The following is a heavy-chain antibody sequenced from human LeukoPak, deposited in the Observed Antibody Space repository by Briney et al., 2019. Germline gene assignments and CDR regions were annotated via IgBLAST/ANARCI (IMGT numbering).Heavy chain of an antibody. D-gene: IGHD3-10*01. CDR2: ISSRSGSSI. Sequence: GGSLRLSCAASGFTFGDYYMTWIRQAPGKGLEWVSYISSRSGSSIYYGDSVKGRFTVSRDNAKNSLYLQLNSLRGEDTAVYYCAKNMVRGVINDGMDVWGQGTTVTVSS. V-gene: IGHV3-11*01. CDR3: AKNMVRGVINDGMDV. CDR1: GFTFGDYY. J-gene: IGHJ6*02.